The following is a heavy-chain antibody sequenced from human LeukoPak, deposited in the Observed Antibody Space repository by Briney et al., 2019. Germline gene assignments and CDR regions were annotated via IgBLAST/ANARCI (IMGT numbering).Heavy chain of an antibody. Sequence: GGSLRLSCAASGFTFSNYNMNWVRQAPGKGLEWVSSISSSSYIYYADSVKGRFTISRDNAKNSLYLQMNSLRAEDTAVYYCARDRNALMDVWGKGTTVTISS. J-gene: IGHJ6*03. CDR2: ISSSSYI. V-gene: IGHV3-21*01. CDR3: ARDRNALMDV. D-gene: IGHD1-1*01. CDR1: GFTFSNYN.